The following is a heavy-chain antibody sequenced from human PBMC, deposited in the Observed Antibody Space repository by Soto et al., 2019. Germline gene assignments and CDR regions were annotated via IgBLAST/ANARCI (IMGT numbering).Heavy chain of an antibody. D-gene: IGHD5-18*01. CDR1: GGTFSSYA. CDR3: AKDWVIQPEGMDV. CDR2: ISGSGGST. V-gene: IGHV3-23*01. J-gene: IGHJ6*02. Sequence: GSLRLCCAASGGTFSSYAMSWVRKEPGKGLEWVSAISGSGGSTYYADSVKGRFTISRDNSKNTLYLQMNSLRAEDTAVYYCAKDWVIQPEGMDVWGQGTTVTGSS.